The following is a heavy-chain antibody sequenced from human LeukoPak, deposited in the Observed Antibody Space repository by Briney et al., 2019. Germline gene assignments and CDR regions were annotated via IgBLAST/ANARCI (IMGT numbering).Heavy chain of an antibody. Sequence: GRSLRLSCAASGFTFDDYAMHWVRQAPGKGLEWVSGISWNSGSIGYADSVKGRFTISRDNAKYSLYLQMHRMRAEATALYYCAKEPRGAIYYYGMDVWGQGTTVTVSS. D-gene: IGHD1-26*01. V-gene: IGHV3-9*01. CDR3: AKEPRGAIYYYGMDV. CDR2: ISWNSGSI. CDR1: GFTFDDYA. J-gene: IGHJ6*02.